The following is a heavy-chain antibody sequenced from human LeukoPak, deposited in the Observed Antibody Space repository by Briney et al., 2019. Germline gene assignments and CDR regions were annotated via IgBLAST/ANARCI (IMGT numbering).Heavy chain of an antibody. D-gene: IGHD6-19*01. CDR1: GFTFSNAW. J-gene: IGHJ4*02. CDR2: IKGKTEGGTT. CDR3: TTDISSGWYAY. V-gene: IGHV3-15*01. Sequence: GGSLRLSCAASGFTFSNAWMSWVRQAPGKGLEWVGRIKGKTEGGTTDYAAPVKGRFTISRDDSKNTLYLQMNSLKTEDTAVYYCTTDISSGWYAYWGQGTLVTVSS.